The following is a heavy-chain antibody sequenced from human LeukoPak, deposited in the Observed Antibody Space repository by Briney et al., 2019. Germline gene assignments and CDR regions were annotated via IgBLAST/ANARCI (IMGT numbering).Heavy chain of an antibody. CDR3: ARALGYYYSSGYYHFAY. CDR1: GYTFNTYG. J-gene: IGHJ4*02. Sequence: GASVKVSCKASGYTFNTYGITWVRQAPGQGLEWMGWINPNRGGTNYAQKFQGRVTMTRDTSISTADMGDSRRRSEHTAVYYCARALGYYYSSGYYHFAYWGQGTLVTVSS. V-gene: IGHV1-2*02. CDR2: INPNRGGT. D-gene: IGHD3-22*01.